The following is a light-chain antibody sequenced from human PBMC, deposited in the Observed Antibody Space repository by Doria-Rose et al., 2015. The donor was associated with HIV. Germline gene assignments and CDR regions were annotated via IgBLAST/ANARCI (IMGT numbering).Light chain of an antibody. V-gene: IGKV4-1*01. CDR2: WAS. CDR1: QSLLYTSKHY. J-gene: IGKJ3*01. CDR3: QQYYDTPS. Sequence: DIRLTQSPESLGMSLGERATLNCKSNQSLLYTSKHYLAWYQQKPGQPPKLLIYWASTRQSGVPARFSGSGSGTECTLTISSLEAEDVAVYYCQQYYDTPSFGPGTTVDIE.